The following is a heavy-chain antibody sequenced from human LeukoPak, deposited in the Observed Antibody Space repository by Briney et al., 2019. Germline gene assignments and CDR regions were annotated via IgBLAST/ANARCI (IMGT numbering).Heavy chain of an antibody. V-gene: IGHV3-7*01. CDR3: ANLAAPQGY. Sequence: GGSLRLSCAASGFTFSSYWMNWVRQAPGKGLEWVANIKQDGSEKYYVDSVKGRFTISRDNSKNTLYLQINSLRAEDTAVYYCANLAAPQGYWGQGTLVTVSS. D-gene: IGHD6-13*01. CDR1: GFTFSSYW. CDR2: IKQDGSEK. J-gene: IGHJ4*02.